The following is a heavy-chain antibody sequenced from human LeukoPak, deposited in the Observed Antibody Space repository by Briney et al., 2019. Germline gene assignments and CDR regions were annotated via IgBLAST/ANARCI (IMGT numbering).Heavy chain of an antibody. CDR1: GFTFSSYG. CDR3: AKDLRDDRRSYYFDS. CDR2: ISYDGSEQ. Sequence: GGSLRLSCAASGFTFSSYGMHWVRQAPGKGMEWVAVISYDGSEQYYADSVKGRFTISRDNSKNALYLQMNSLRTEDTAVYYCAKDLRDDRRSYYFDSWGLGTLVTVSS. D-gene: IGHD3-22*01. J-gene: IGHJ4*02. V-gene: IGHV3-30*18.